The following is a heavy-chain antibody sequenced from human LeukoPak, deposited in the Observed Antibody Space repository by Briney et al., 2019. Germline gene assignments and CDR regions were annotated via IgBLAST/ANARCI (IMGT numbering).Heavy chain of an antibody. Sequence: PSETLSLTCAVYGGSFSGYYWSWIRQPPGKGLEWIGEVNHSGSTNYNPSLKSRVTISVDTSKNQFSLKLSSVTAADTAVYYCARGVPKRVVVVPAAIGVFGYWGQGTLVTVSS. CDR2: VNHSGST. D-gene: IGHD2-2*01. CDR3: ARGVPKRVVVVPAAIGVFGY. CDR1: GGSFSGYY. J-gene: IGHJ4*02. V-gene: IGHV4-34*01.